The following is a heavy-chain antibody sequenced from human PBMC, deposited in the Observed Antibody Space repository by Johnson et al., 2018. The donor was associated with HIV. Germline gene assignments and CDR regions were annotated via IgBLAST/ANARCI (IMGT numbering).Heavy chain of an antibody. CDR2: ITWKGGSM. CDR3: AKTRSPSRAFDI. CDR1: GFNFDEYG. V-gene: IGHV3-20*04. J-gene: IGHJ3*02. D-gene: IGHD1-14*01. Sequence: VQLVESGGGVVRPVESLRLSCATSGFNFDEYGMSWVRQAPGKGPEWVAGITWKGGSMGYAESVKGRFTVSRDNAKNSLYLQMNSLRAEDTALYYCAKTRSPSRAFDIWGQGTMVTVSS.